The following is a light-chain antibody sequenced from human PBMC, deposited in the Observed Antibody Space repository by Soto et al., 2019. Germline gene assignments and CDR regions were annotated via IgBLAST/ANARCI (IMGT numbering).Light chain of an antibody. V-gene: IGKV3-11*01. CDR3: QQRSNWPIT. J-gene: IGKJ5*01. CDR2: DAS. CDR1: QSVSSY. Sequence: EIVLTQSPATLSLSPGERATLSCGASQSVSSYLAWYQQKPGQAPRLLIYDASNRATGIPARFSGSGSGTDFTLTISSLEPEDFAVYYCQQRSNWPITFGQGTRLE.